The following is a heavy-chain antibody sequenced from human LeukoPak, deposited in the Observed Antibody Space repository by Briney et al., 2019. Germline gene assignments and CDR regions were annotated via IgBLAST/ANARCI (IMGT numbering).Heavy chain of an antibody. CDR3: VRTWGPPYYYYGMDV. CDR2: ISAYNGNT. D-gene: IGHD3-16*01. CDR1: GYTFTSYG. J-gene: IGHJ6*02. V-gene: IGHV1-18*01. Sequence: GASVKVSCKASGYTFTSYGISWVRQAPGQGLEWMGWISAYNGNTNYAQKLQGRVTMTTDTSTSTAYMELRSLRSDDTAVYYCVRTWGPPYYYYGMDVWGQGTTVTVSS.